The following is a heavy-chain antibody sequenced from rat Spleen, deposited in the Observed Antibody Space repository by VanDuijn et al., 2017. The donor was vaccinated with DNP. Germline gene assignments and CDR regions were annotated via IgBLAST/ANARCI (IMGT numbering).Heavy chain of an antibody. Sequence: QEQLKESGPGLVQPSQTLSLTCTVSGFSLTGYGVSWVRQPPGKGLEWIAAISSGGSTYYNSALRSRLSIRRDTSKSQVFLKVNSVQTEDTATYYCVRDSYSGIGDYWGQGVMVTVSS. CDR3: VRDSYSGIGDY. CDR2: ISSGGST. V-gene: IGHV2S12*01. CDR1: GFSLTGYG. D-gene: IGHD1-4*01. J-gene: IGHJ2*01.